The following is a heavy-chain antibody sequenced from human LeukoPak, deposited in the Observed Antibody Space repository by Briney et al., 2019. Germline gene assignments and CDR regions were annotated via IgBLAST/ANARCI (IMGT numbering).Heavy chain of an antibody. Sequence: GGSLRLSCAASGFTFSRYEMNWVRQAPGKGLEWVSYISSSGSTIYYADSVKGRFTISRDNAKNSLYLQMNSLRAEDTAVYYCARVLRYFDWLNDYWGQGTLVTVSS. V-gene: IGHV3-48*03. CDR2: ISSSGSTI. CDR3: ARVLRYFDWLNDY. D-gene: IGHD3-9*01. CDR1: GFTFSRYE. J-gene: IGHJ4*02.